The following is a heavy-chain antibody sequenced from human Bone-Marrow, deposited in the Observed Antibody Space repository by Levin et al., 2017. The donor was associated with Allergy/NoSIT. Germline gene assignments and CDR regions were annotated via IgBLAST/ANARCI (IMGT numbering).Heavy chain of an antibody. CDR1: GFTFSSFA. CDR3: AGDPERFGESGYFAN. J-gene: IGHJ4*02. Sequence: LSLTCAASGFTFSSFAMHWVRQTPGKGLEWLALISYHGSSDDYADSVKGRFTISRDNSKNTLYLQMDGLRAEDTAIYYCAGDPERFGESGYFANWGQGTLVTVSS. V-gene: IGHV3-30-3*01. CDR2: ISYHGSSD. D-gene: IGHD3-10*01.